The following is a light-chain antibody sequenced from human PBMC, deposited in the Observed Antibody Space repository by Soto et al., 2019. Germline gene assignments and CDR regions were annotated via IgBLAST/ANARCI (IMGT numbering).Light chain of an antibody. CDR3: SSYAGGSNV. Sequence: QSALTQPASVSGSPGQSITISCTGTSSDVGGYNYVSWYQQHPGKAPKLMIYAVTDRPSGVSSRFSGSKSANTASLTISGLQAEDEADYYCSSYAGGSNVFGAGTKLTVL. V-gene: IGLV2-14*01. CDR2: AVT. CDR1: SSDVGGYNY. J-gene: IGLJ1*01.